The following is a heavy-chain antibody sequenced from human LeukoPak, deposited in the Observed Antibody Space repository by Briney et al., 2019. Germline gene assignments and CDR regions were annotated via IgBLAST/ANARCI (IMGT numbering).Heavy chain of an antibody. CDR3: VRDPREYDYTYS. CDR2: ISWNSGSI. CDR1: GFTFDNYG. V-gene: IGHV3-9*01. Sequence: QPGGSLRLSCVASGFTFDNYGMHWVRQAPGKGLEWVSGISWNSGSIKYADSVKGRFTISRDNAKNSLFLQMNSLRPEDTAFYYCVRDPREYDYTYSWGQGTLVTVSS. D-gene: IGHD4-11*01. J-gene: IGHJ5*01.